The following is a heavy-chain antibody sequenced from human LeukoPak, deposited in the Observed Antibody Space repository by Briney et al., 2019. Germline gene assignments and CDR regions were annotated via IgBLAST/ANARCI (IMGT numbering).Heavy chain of an antibody. J-gene: IGHJ4*02. CDR3: ARHIYYFWSGYSKFDY. D-gene: IGHD3-3*01. V-gene: IGHV4-59*08. Sequence: PSETLSLTCTVSGGSISSYYWSWIRQPPGKGLEWIGYIYYSGSTNYNPSLKSRVTISVDTSKNQFSLKLSSVTAADTAVYYCARHIYYFWSGYSKFDYWGQGTLVTVSS. CDR2: IYYSGST. CDR1: GGSISSYY.